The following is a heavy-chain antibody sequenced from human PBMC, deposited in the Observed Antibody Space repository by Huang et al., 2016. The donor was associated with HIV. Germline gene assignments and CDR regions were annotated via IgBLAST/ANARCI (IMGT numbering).Heavy chain of an antibody. CDR3: ARHEPGGVAY. J-gene: IGHJ4*02. CDR1: GYRFTMYW. Sequence: EVQLVQSGAAVKKPGESLKISCKGSGYRFTMYWIGWVRKMPGKGLEWMGSINPGDSNTRDSPSFQGQVTTSADKSISTAYLQWSSLKASDTAMFYCARHEPGGVAYWGQGTLVTVSS. V-gene: IGHV5-51*01. CDR2: INPGDSNT. D-gene: IGHD3-16*01.